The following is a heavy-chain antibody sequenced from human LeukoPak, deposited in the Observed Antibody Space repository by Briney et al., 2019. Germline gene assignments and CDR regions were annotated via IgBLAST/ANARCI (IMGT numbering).Heavy chain of an antibody. CDR2: ISRDGSTE. D-gene: IGHD1-26*01. V-gene: IGHV3-30-3*01. Sequence: GGSLRLSCAASGFAFNYFAMHWVRQAPGKGLDWVSYISRDGSTESYADSVKGRFTISRDNSKKILYLEMNNLRPGDTGVYFCARGLIVGATHFDSWGQGTLVTVSS. CDR3: ARGLIVGATHFDS. CDR1: GFAFNYFA. J-gene: IGHJ4*02.